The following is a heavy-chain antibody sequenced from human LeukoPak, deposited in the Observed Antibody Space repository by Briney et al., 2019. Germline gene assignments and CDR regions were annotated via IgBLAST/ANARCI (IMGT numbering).Heavy chain of an antibody. CDR1: GFTFSSYG. CDR3: AKDYGDYVPDVTFDY. V-gene: IGHV3-30*18. Sequence: GGSLRLSCAASGFTFSSYGMHWVRQAPGKGLEWVAVISYDGSNKYYADSVKGRFTISRDNSKNTLYLQMNSLRAEDTAVYYCAKDYGDYVPDVTFDYWGQGTLVTVSS. CDR2: ISYDGSNK. D-gene: IGHD4-17*01. J-gene: IGHJ4*02.